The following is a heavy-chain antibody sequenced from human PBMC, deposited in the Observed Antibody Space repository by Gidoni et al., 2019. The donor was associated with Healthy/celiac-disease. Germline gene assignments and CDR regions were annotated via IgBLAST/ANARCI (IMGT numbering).Heavy chain of an antibody. D-gene: IGHD6-19*01. V-gene: IGHV5-51*01. J-gene: IGHJ3*02. CDR1: GSSFTSYW. Sequence: EVQLVQSGAEVNKPGESRKSSCKGSGSSFTSYWIGWVRQMPGKGLEWLGIIYPGDSDTRYSPSFQGQVTISADKSISTAYLQWSSLKASDTAMYYCARHIGGGSGWYAGAFDIWGQGTMVTVSS. CDR3: ARHIGGGSGWYAGAFDI. CDR2: IYPGDSDT.